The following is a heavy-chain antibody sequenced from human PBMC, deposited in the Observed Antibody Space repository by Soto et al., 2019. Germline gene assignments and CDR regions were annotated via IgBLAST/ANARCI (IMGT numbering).Heavy chain of an antibody. CDR1: GGPISSSSYH. Sequence: SETLSLTCSASGGPISSSSYHWGWIRQAPGKGLEWLATIYYTGYTYHNPSLKSHVTISVDTSKDQFSLELTSVTAADTALYYCARSAIATHWFFDLWGRGTLVTVSS. CDR2: IYYTGYT. V-gene: IGHV4-39*01. J-gene: IGHJ2*01. CDR3: ARSAIATHWFFDL. D-gene: IGHD5-18*01.